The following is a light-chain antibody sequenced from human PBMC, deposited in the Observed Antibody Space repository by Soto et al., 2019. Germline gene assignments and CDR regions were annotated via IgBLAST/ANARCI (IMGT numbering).Light chain of an antibody. CDR1: SSNIGSNY. CDR2: RDN. J-gene: IGLJ2*01. CDR3: AAWDDSLSGVV. Sequence: QTVVTQPPSASGTPGQRVTISCSGSSSNIGSNYVYWYQQLPGTAPKLLIYRDNQRPSGVPDRFSGSKSGTSASLAISGLRSEDESDYYCAAWDDSLSGVVFGGGTKDTVL. V-gene: IGLV1-47*01.